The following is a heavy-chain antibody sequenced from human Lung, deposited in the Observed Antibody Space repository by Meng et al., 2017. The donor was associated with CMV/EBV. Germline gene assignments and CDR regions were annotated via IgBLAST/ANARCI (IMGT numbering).Heavy chain of an antibody. CDR2: IYTSGTT. CDR3: ARAEADTGNFDY. D-gene: IGHD6-19*01. Sequence: GEVQEPGPGLVKPSETLSLTCTVSGGSISSYDWSWIRQSAGKGLEWIGRIYTSGTTIYNPSLKSRLTLSLDTSKNQFSLKLNSVTAADTAVYYCARAEADTGNFDYWGQGTLVTVSS. J-gene: IGHJ4*02. CDR1: GGSISSYD. V-gene: IGHV4-4*07.